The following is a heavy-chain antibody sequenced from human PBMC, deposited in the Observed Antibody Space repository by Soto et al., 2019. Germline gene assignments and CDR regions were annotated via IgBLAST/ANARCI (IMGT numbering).Heavy chain of an antibody. CDR1: GFTFSSYA. D-gene: IGHD3-3*01. Sequence: EVQLLESGGGLVQPGGSLRLSCAASGFTFSSYAMTWVRQAPGKGLEWVSTISGSGGSTYYADSAKGRFTISRDNSKNTLYLQMNSLRAEDTAVYYCAGHYDFWSGYSPAGYGMDVWGQGTTVTVSS. J-gene: IGHJ6*02. V-gene: IGHV3-23*01. CDR3: AGHYDFWSGYSPAGYGMDV. CDR2: ISGSGGST.